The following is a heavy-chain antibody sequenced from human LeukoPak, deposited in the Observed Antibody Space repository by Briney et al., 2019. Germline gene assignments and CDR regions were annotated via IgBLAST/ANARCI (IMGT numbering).Heavy chain of an antibody. CDR1: GGSISSYY. D-gene: IGHD5-12*01. V-gene: IGHV4-59*08. CDR2: IYNSGST. J-gene: IGHJ4*02. CDR3: ARQGGYASPFDY. Sequence: SETLFLTCTVSGGSISSYYWSWIRQPPGKGLEWIGNIYNSGSTNYNPSLKSRVTISVDSSKKQFSLKLISVTAADTAVYYCARQGGYASPFDYWGQGTLVTVSS.